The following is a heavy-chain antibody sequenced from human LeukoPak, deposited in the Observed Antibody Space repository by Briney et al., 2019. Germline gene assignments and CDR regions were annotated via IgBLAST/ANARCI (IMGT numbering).Heavy chain of an antibody. V-gene: IGHV4-34*01. CDR2: INHSGST. CDR3: ARGVIAAAVPTPYYFDY. J-gene: IGHJ4*02. D-gene: IGHD6-13*01. Sequence: SETLSLTCAVYGGSFSGYYWSWIRQPPGKGLEWIGEINHSGSTNYNPSLKSRVTISVDTSKNQFSLKLSSVTAADTAVYYRARGVIAAAVPTPYYFDYWGQGTLVTVSS. CDR1: GGSFSGYY.